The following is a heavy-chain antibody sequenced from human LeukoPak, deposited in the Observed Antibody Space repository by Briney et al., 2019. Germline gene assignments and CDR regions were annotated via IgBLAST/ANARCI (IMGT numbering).Heavy chain of an antibody. V-gene: IGHV4-59*08. D-gene: IGHD1-26*01. CDR3: ARHRTGDTKVFDY. J-gene: IGHJ4*02. Sequence: PSETLSLTCTVSGGSISGFYWSWIRQPPGKGLEWIGQIYYSGIASYNPSLKSRVTISVDTSKNQFSVKLSSVTAADTALYFCARHRTGDTKVFDYWGQGALVTVSS. CDR2: IYYSGIA. CDR1: GGSISGFY.